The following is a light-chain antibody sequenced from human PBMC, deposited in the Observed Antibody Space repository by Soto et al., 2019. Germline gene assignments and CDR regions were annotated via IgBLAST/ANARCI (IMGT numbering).Light chain of an antibody. J-gene: IGKJ1*01. Sequence: EIVLTQSPGILSLSPGERATLSCRASQSIASSYLAWYQQKPGQPTRLLIYGATSRATDTPVRFSASGSGTDFTLTISRLEPEDFAVYYCQQYGSSLWTFGQGTKVEIK. CDR3: QQYGSSLWT. CDR1: QSIASSY. CDR2: GAT. V-gene: IGKV3-20*01.